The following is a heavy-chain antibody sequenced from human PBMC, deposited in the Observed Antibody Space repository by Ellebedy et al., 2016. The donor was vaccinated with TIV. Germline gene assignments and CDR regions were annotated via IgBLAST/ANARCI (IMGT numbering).Heavy chain of an antibody. D-gene: IGHD5-24*01. CDR1: GFTFSSYW. CDR2: ISGSGGST. Sequence: GGSLRLSCAASGFTFSSYWMNWVRQAPGTGLEWVSAISGSGGSTYYADSVKGRFTISRDNSKNTLYLRMNSLRAEDTAVYYCARGMATIIDWYFDLWGRGTLVTVSS. CDR3: ARGMATIIDWYFDL. J-gene: IGHJ2*01. V-gene: IGHV3-23*01.